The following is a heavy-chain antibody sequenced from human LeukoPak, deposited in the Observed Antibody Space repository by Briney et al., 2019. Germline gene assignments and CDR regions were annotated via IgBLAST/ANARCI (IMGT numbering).Heavy chain of an antibody. D-gene: IGHD3-22*01. V-gene: IGHV1-18*01. Sequence: ASVKVSCKASGYTFSSYDISWGRQAPGQGLEWMGWISAYNGNTSYAQKVQGRVTMTTDASPSTAYMEVRSLRSETTAVYSCGRHVTYYSDSSGHALADYSGQATLVTVSS. J-gene: IGHJ4*02. CDR3: GRHVTYYSDSSGHALADY. CDR1: GYTFSSYD. CDR2: ISAYNGNT.